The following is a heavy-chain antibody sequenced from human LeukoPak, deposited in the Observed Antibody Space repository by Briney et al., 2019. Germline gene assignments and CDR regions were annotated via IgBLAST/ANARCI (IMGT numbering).Heavy chain of an antibody. Sequence: GGPLQISCKGSGYSFTMYGISGERQVPRKSLEWMGKIEPSDSYTNYSPYFQGHVSISADKSISTAYLQWRSLKASDTAMYSCARLRSGGDCYRTSICYFDYWGRGTLVTVSS. CDR1: GYSFTMYG. D-gene: IGHD2-21*02. V-gene: IGHV5-10-1*01. J-gene: IGHJ4*02. CDR3: ARLRSGGDCYRTSICYFDY. CDR2: IEPSDSYT.